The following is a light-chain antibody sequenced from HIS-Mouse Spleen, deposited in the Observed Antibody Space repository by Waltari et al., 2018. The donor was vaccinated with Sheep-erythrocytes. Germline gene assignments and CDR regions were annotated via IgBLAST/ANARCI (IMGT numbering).Light chain of an antibody. CDR1: SSDVGGYNY. CDR2: EVS. Sequence: QSALTQPPSASGSPGQSVTISCTGTSSDVGGYNYVSWYQQHPGKAPKLMIYEVSNRSPGVPDRFSGSKSGNTPSLTVSGLQAEDEADYYCSSYAGSNIWVFGGGTKLTVL. V-gene: IGLV2-8*01. CDR3: SSYAGSNIWV. J-gene: IGLJ3*02.